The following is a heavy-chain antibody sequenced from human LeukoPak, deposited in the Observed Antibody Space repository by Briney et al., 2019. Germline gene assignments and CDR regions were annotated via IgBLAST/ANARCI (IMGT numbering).Heavy chain of an antibody. Sequence: PGGSLRLSCAASGFTFSDYYMSWIRQAPGKGLEWVSYISSSGSTIYYADSVKGRFTISRDKAKNSLYLQMNSLRAEDTAVYYCAREYCSSTSCLYDYWGQGTLVTVSS. CDR2: ISSSGSTI. D-gene: IGHD2-2*01. CDR3: AREYCSSTSCLYDY. V-gene: IGHV3-11*04. J-gene: IGHJ4*02. CDR1: GFTFSDYY.